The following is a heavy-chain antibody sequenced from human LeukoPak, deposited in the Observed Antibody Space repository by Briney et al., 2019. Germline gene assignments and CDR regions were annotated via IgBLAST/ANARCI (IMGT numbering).Heavy chain of an antibody. CDR1: GFTFSSYW. D-gene: IGHD3-10*01. CDR2: INSDGSST. J-gene: IGHJ3*02. CDR3: STGSGQAFDI. Sequence: GGPLRLSCASSGFTFSSYWMHWVRQVPGKGLVWVSRINSDGSSTSYADSVKGRFTISRDNAKNTLYVQMNSLRAEDTAVYYCSTGSGQAFDIWGRGTMVTVSS. V-gene: IGHV3-74*01.